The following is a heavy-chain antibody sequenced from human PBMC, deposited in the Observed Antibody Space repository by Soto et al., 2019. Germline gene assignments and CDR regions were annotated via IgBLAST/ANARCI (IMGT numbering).Heavy chain of an antibody. V-gene: IGHV4-39*01. Sequence: SETLSLTCTVSGGSVSSSSYYWGWVRQPPGKGLEWIGSVYYCGCTYYNPSLESRVTISVDKSKNQFSLKLMSLSAADTAVYYCGRLEGLATISYYFDYWGQGALVTVSS. J-gene: IGHJ4*02. CDR2: VYYCGCT. CDR1: GGSVSSSSYY. CDR3: GRLEGLATISYYFDY. D-gene: IGHD3-9*01.